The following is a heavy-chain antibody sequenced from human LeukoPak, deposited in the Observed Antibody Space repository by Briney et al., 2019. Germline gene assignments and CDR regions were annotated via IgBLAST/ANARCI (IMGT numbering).Heavy chain of an antibody. CDR3: ARGEGSYYDSSGYFK. Sequence: SGTLSLTCAVSGGSISSSNWWRWVRQPPGKGLEWIGETYHSGSTNYNPSLKSRVTISVDKSKNQFSLKLSSVTAADTAVYYCARGEGSYYDSSGYFKWGQGTLVTVS. CDR1: GGSISSSNW. J-gene: IGHJ4*02. V-gene: IGHV4-4*02. D-gene: IGHD3-22*01. CDR2: TYHSGST.